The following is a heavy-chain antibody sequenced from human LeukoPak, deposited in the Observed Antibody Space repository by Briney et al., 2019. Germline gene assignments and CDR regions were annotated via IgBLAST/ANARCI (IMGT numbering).Heavy chain of an antibody. Sequence: SQTLSLTCAISGDSVSSNSAAWNWIRQSPSRGLEWLGRTYYRSKWYNDYAISVKSRITINPDTSKNQFSLQLNSVTPEDTAVYYCARDRRWTTPNSPTYYFDYWGQGTLVTVSS. CDR3: ARDRRWTTPNSPTYYFDY. V-gene: IGHV6-1*01. D-gene: IGHD2/OR15-2a*01. CDR1: GDSVSSNSAA. J-gene: IGHJ4*02. CDR2: TYYRSKWYN.